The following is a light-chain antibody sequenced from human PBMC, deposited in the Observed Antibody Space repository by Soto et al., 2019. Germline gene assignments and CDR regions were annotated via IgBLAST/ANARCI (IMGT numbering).Light chain of an antibody. CDR1: SSDVGGYNY. V-gene: IGLV2-14*01. CDR2: DVS. CDR3: SSYTSSSTYV. J-gene: IGLJ1*01. Sequence: QSALTQPASVSGSPGQSITISCTGTSSDVGGYNYVSWYQQHPGKAPKLMIYDVSNRPSGVSNRFFGSKSGNTASLTISGLQAEDEADYYCSSYTSSSTYVFRTGTKVIVL.